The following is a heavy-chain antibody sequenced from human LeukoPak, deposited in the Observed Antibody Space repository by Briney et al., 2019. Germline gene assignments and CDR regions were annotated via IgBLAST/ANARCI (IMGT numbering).Heavy chain of an antibody. D-gene: IGHD4-17*01. V-gene: IGHV3-23*01. CDR1: GFAFSSYA. J-gene: IGHJ5*02. CDR2: ISGSGGST. CDR3: ASTPTTVTTNWFDP. Sequence: GGSLRLSCAASGFAFSSYAMSWVRQAPGKGLEWVSAISGSGGSTYYADSVKGRFTISRDNSKNTLYLQMNSLRAEDTAVYYCASTPTTVTTNWFDPWGQGTLVTVSS.